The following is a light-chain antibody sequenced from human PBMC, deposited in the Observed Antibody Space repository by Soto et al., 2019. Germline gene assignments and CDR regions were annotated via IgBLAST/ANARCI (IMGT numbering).Light chain of an antibody. V-gene: IGKV3-20*01. CDR3: QQSPVT. J-gene: IGKJ1*01. Sequence: EIVLTQSPVNLSLSPGERATLSCRASQSVSSYYLAWYQQKPGQAPRLPIYGASTRATGIPDRFSGSGSGTDFTLTITRLEPEDCALYYCQQSPVTFGQGTKV. CDR2: GAS. CDR1: QSVSSYY.